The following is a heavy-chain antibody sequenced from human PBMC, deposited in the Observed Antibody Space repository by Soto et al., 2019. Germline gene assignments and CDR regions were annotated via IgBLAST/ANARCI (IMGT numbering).Heavy chain of an antibody. D-gene: IGHD3-22*01. Sequence: ASVKVSCKASGYTFTNYAMHWVRQAPGQRLEWMGWINAGNGNTKYSQKFQGRVTITRDTSTDTAYMELSSLRSEDTAVYYCATSSITMIVVVTQGSFDYWGQGTLVTVSS. J-gene: IGHJ4*02. CDR3: ATSSITMIVVVTQGSFDY. CDR2: INAGNGNT. V-gene: IGHV1-3*01. CDR1: GYTFTNYA.